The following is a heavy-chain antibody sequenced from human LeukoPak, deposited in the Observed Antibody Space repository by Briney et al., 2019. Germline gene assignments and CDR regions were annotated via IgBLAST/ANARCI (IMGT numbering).Heavy chain of an antibody. CDR2: IWYDGSIK. CDR1: GFTFSNYG. CDR3: ARDLSDSSSWYKITTFGY. V-gene: IGHV3-33*01. D-gene: IGHD6-13*01. Sequence: GGSLRLSCAASGFTFSNYGMHWVRQAPGKGLEWVAVIWYDGSIKYYADSVKGRFTISRDNSKNSLYLQMNSLRAEDTAVYYCARDLSDSSSWYKITTFGYWGRGTLVTVSS. J-gene: IGHJ4*02.